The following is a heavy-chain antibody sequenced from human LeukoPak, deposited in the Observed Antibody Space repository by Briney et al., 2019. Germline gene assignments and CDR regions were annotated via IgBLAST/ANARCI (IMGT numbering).Heavy chain of an antibody. CDR3: ARGGHYDFWSGFNWFDP. D-gene: IGHD3-3*01. V-gene: IGHV4-34*01. CDR1: GGSFSGYY. Sequence: KPSETLSLTCAVYGGSFSGYYWSWIRQPPGKGLEWIGEINHSGSTNYNPSLKSRVTISVDTSKNQFSLKLSSVTAADTAVYYCARGGHYDFWSGFNWFDPWGQGTLVTVSS. CDR2: INHSGST. J-gene: IGHJ5*02.